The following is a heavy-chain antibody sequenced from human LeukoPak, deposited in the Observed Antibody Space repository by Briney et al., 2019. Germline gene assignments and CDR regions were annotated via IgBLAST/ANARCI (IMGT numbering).Heavy chain of an antibody. J-gene: IGHJ4*02. CDR2: VRSKPYGGTT. D-gene: IGHD2-2*01. Sequence: AGGSLRLSRTTSGFTFGDDAMSWVRQAPGKGVEWVGFVRSKPYGGTTQYAPSVKGRFTISRDDSKNIPYLQMNSLNTEDTAVYYCTRDLDADYVDYWGQGDLVTVSS. CDR1: GFTFGDDA. V-gene: IGHV3-49*04. CDR3: TRDLDADYVDY.